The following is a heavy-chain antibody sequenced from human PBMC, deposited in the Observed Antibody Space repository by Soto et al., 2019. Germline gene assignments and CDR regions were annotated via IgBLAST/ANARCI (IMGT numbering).Heavy chain of an antibody. CDR3: ALGVVPAAMPLDH. CDR1: GGTFSSYA. Sequence: QVQLVQSGAEVKKPGSSVKVSCKASGGTFSSYAISWVRQAPGQGLEWMGGIIPIFGTANYAQKFQGRVTITADESTGTADMELSSLTSEDTSVYYCALGVVPAAMPLDHWGQGTLVTVSS. J-gene: IGHJ4*02. V-gene: IGHV1-69*01. CDR2: IIPIFGTA. D-gene: IGHD2-2*01.